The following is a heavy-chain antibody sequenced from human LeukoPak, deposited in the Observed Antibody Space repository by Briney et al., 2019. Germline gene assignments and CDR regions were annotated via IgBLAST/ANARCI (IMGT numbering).Heavy chain of an antibody. J-gene: IGHJ4*02. D-gene: IGHD1-26*01. CDR3: AKDRWDLPFDY. CDR2: IRYDGSIK. V-gene: IGHV3-30*02. CDR1: GFTFSRNG. Sequence: GGSLRLSCAASGFTFSRNGMHWVRQAPGKRLVWVALIRYDGSIKYYEDSVKGRFTISRDNSQNTLYLQMNSLRAEDTAVYYCAKDRWDLPFDYWGQGTLVTVSS.